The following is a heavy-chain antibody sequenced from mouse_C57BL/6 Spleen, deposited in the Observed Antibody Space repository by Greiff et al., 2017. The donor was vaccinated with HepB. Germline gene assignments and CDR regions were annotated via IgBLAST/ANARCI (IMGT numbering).Heavy chain of an antibody. J-gene: IGHJ3*01. CDR3: TTSYYGYDRTWFAY. V-gene: IGHV1-5*01. CDR2: IYPGNSDT. D-gene: IGHD2-2*01. Sequence: VQLQQSGTVLARPGASVKMSCKTSGYTFTSYWMHWVKQRPGQGLEWIGAIYPGNSDTSYNQKFKGKAKLTAVTSASTAYMELSSLTNEDSAVYYCTTSYYGYDRTWFAYWGQGTLVTVSA. CDR1: GYTFTSYW.